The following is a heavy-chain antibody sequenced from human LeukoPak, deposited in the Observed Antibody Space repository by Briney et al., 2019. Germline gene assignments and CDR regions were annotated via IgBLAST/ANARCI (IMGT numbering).Heavy chain of an antibody. Sequence: PSETLSLTCTVSGGSISSYYWSWIRQPPGKGLEWIGYIYYSGSTNYNPSLKSRVAISVDTSKNQSSLKLSSVTAADTAVYYCARGGVAGTFDYWGQGTLVTVSS. CDR3: ARGGVAGTFDY. V-gene: IGHV4-59*01. D-gene: IGHD6-19*01. J-gene: IGHJ4*02. CDR1: GGSISSYY. CDR2: IYYSGST.